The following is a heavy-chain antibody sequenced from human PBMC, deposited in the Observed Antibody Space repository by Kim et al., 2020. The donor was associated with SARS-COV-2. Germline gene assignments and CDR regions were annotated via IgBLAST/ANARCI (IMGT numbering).Heavy chain of an antibody. D-gene: IGHD1-26*01. CDR3: ASSGMGAVGWFDP. Sequence: SETLSLTCSVSGGSIRSYYWTWIRQSPGKRLEWIGYVYHTGNTNYNPSLRGRVTISLDTSKRQFSLTLTSVTAADTAVYYCASSGMGAVGWFDPWGQGTLVTVSS. V-gene: IGHV4-59*01. J-gene: IGHJ5*02. CDR2: VYHTGNT. CDR1: GGSIRSYY.